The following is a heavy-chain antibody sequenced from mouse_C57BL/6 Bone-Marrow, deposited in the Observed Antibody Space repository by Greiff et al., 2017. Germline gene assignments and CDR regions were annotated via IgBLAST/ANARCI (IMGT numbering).Heavy chain of an antibody. D-gene: IGHD4-1*01. J-gene: IGHJ1*03. V-gene: IGHV12-3*01. CDR3: AGGLTGTYFDV. Sequence: VKLMESGPGLVKPSQSLFLTCSITGFPITSGYYWIWIRQSPGKPLEWMGYITHSGETFYNPSLQSPISITRETSKNQFFLQLNSVTTEDTAMYYCAGGLTGTYFDVWGTGTTVTVSS. CDR2: ITHSGET. CDR1: GFPITSGYY.